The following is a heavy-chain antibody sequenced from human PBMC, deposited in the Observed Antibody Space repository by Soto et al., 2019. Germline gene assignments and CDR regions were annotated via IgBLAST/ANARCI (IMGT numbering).Heavy chain of an antibody. CDR2: INAGNGNT. CDR1: GYTFTSYA. Sequence: ASVKVSCKASGYTFTSYAMHWVRQAPGQRLEWMGWINAGNGNTKYSQKFQGRVTITRDTSASTAYMELSSLRSEDTAVYYCANSVAVVTGIVHWGQGTLVTVSS. V-gene: IGHV1-3*01. CDR3: ANSVAVVTGIVH. D-gene: IGHD2-21*02. J-gene: IGHJ4*02.